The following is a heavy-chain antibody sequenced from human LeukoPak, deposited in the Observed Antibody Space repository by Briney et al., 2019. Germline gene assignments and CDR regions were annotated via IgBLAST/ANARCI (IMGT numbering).Heavy chain of an antibody. J-gene: IGHJ4*02. V-gene: IGHV3-30*02. Sequence: QSGGSLRLSCAASGFTFSSYGMHWVRQAPGKGLEWVAFIRYDGSNKYYADSVKGRFTISRDNAKNTLYLQMNSLSAEDTAVYYCARDAPGNTALDYWGQGTLVTVSS. CDR2: IRYDGSNK. D-gene: IGHD5-18*01. CDR1: GFTFSSYG. CDR3: ARDAPGNTALDY.